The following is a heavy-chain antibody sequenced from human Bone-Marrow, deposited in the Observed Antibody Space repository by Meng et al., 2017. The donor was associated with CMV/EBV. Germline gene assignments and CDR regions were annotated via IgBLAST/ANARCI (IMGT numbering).Heavy chain of an antibody. J-gene: IGHJ4*02. CDR1: GYTFTGYY. V-gene: IGHV1-2*02. CDR3: ARELGGMHYYGSGSYYLY. D-gene: IGHD3-10*01. Sequence: ASVKVSCKASGYTFTGYYMHWVRQAPGQGLEWMGWINPNSGGTNYAQKFQGRVTMTRDTSISTAYMELSRLRSDDTAVYYCARELGGMHYYGSGSYYLYWGQGPLVTFYS. CDR2: INPNSGGT.